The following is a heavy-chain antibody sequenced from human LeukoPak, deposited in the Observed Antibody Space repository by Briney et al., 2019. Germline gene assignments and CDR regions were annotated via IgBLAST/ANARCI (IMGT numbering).Heavy chain of an antibody. CDR3: ARDQGYGDYALDY. CDR2: IYYSGST. D-gene: IGHD4-17*01. CDR1: GGSISSYY. J-gene: IGHJ4*02. V-gene: IGHV4-59*01. Sequence: TSETLSLTCTVSGGSISSYYWSWIRQPPGKGLEWIGYIYYSGSTNYNPSLKSRVTISVDTSKNQFSLKLGSVTAADTAVYYCARDQGYGDYALDYWGQGTLVTVSS.